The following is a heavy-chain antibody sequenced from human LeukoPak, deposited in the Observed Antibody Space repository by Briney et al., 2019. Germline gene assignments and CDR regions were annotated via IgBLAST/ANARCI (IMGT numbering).Heavy chain of an antibody. J-gene: IGHJ4*02. CDR2: INTNTVNP. Sequence: ASVKVSCKASGYTFINYALNWVRQAPGQGLEWMGWINTNTVNPTYAQGFTGRFVFSLDTSVSTAYLQISSLKAEDTAVYYCARGTSGLVTTNDYWGQGTLVTVSS. D-gene: IGHD3/OR15-3a*01. V-gene: IGHV7-4-1*02. CDR1: GYTFINYA. CDR3: ARGTSGLVTTNDY.